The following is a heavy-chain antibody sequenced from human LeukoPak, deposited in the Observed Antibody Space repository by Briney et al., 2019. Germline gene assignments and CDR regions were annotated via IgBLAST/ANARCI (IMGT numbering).Heavy chain of an antibody. CDR2: ISGSGGST. CDR1: GFTFSSYA. V-gene: IGHV3-23*01. Sequence: PGGSLRLSCAASGFTFSSYAMSWVRQAPGKGLEWVSAISGSGGSTYYADSVKGRFTISRDNSKNTLYLQMNSLRAEDTAVYYCAKVQSSGSGSFLDYWGQGTLVTVSS. J-gene: IGHJ4*02. CDR3: AKVQSSGSGSFLDY. D-gene: IGHD3-10*01.